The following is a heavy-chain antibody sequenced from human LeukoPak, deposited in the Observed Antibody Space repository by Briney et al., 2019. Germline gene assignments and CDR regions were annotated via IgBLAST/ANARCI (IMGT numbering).Heavy chain of an antibody. Sequence: SETLSLTCTVSGGSISSYWSWIRQPAGKGLEWIGRIYGSGTTTYNPSLKSRVSMSIDTSKNQFSLKLMPVTAADTAVYYCARDSGTTGEVKFDPWGQGTLVTVSS. V-gene: IGHV4-4*07. D-gene: IGHD3-10*01. CDR3: ARDSGTTGEVKFDP. J-gene: IGHJ5*02. CDR2: IYGSGTT. CDR1: GGSISSY.